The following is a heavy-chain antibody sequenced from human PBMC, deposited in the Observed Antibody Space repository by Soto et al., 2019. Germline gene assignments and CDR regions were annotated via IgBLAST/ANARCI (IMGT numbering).Heavy chain of an antibody. Sequence: ASVKVSCKASGYTFSTYYMHWVRQAPGQGYEWMGIINPSGGSTTYAQKFQGRVTMTRDTSTTTVYMGLSSLRSEDTAVYYCARRNYYGLGSDDQELDLDYWGQGTLVTVSS. CDR1: GYTFSTYY. CDR3: ARRNYYGLGSDDQELDLDY. J-gene: IGHJ4*02. D-gene: IGHD3-10*01. V-gene: IGHV1-46*01. CDR2: INPSGGST.